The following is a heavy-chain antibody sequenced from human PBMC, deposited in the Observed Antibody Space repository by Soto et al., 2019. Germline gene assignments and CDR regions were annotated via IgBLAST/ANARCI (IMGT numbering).Heavy chain of an antibody. D-gene: IGHD2-21*01. J-gene: IGHJ6*02. Sequence: ASVKVSCKASGYTFSGYSITWVRQAPGQGLEWMGRISGYNGNTNYARALRGRLTLTTDTSTSTAYMELRSLTSDDTAVYYCARDVFCGGAPACPDMDVWGQGTTVTVSS. V-gene: IGHV1-18*04. CDR2: ISGYNGNT. CDR1: GYTFSGYS. CDR3: ARDVFCGGAPACPDMDV.